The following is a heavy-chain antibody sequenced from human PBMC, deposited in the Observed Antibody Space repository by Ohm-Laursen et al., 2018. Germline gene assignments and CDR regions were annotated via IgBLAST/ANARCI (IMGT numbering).Heavy chain of an antibody. CDR3: ARDQAVAGKDITDY. V-gene: IGHV3-7*01. Sequence: LRLSCSAPGFTFSSYWMSWVRQAPGKGLEWVANIKKDGSEKDYVDSVKGRFTISRDNAKNSLYLQMNSLRDEDTAVYYCARDQAVAGKDITDYWGQGTLVTVSS. J-gene: IGHJ4*02. CDR1: GFTFSSYW. D-gene: IGHD6-19*01. CDR2: IKKDGSEK.